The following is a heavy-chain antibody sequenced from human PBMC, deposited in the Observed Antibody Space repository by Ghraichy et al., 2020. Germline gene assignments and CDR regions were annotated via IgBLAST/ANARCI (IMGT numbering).Heavy chain of an antibody. J-gene: IGHJ1*01. Sequence: GGSLRLSCAASGLIFSNYGMHWVRQAPGKGLEWVAFIRFDGSNKYYADSVKGRFTISRDNSKNTLYLQMNSLRAEDTAVYYCAKDADYYDSSGYKYFQHWGQGTLVTVSS. CDR3: AKDADYYDSSGYKYFQH. V-gene: IGHV3-30*02. D-gene: IGHD3-22*01. CDR2: IRFDGSNK. CDR1: GLIFSNYG.